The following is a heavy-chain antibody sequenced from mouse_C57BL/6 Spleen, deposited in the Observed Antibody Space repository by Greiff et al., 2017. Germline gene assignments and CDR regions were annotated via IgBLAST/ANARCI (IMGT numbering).Heavy chain of an antibody. J-gene: IGHJ4*01. CDR2: IDPSDSET. V-gene: IGHV1-52*01. CDR3: ARDTTVVAGAMDY. CDR1: GYTFTSYW. Sequence: QVQLQQPGAELVRPGSSVKLSCKASGYTFTSYWMHWVKQRPIQGLEWIGNIDPSDSETHYNQKFKDKATLTVDKSSSTAYMQLSSLTSEDSAVYHCARDTTVVAGAMDYWDQGTSVTVSS. D-gene: IGHD1-1*01.